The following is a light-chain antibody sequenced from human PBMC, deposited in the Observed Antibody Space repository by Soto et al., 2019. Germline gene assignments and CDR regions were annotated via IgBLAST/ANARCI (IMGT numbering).Light chain of an antibody. J-gene: IGKJ4*01. V-gene: IGKV3-20*01. Sequence: IVLTQSPGTLSLSPGERATLSCRASQTVSSNYLAWYQQKPGQAPRLLIYAASPRATGIPDRFSGSGSRTDFTLTIRRLEPEDFAVYYCQQYGRAPLTFGGGTKVEIK. CDR1: QTVSSNY. CDR3: QQYGRAPLT. CDR2: AAS.